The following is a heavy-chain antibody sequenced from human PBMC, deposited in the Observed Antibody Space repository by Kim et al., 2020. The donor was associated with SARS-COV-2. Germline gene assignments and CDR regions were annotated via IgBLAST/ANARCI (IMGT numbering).Heavy chain of an antibody. Sequence: ASVKVSCKGSGYTFISNAMHWVRQAPGQRLEWMGYINSANCGTKYSQKFQDRLTITSDTSARTDYMDLSSLRSEDTAVYFCARATGSGSYLIDYWGQGTLVTVSS. CDR2: INSANCGT. CDR1: GYTFISNA. D-gene: IGHD3-10*01. J-gene: IGHJ4*02. CDR3: ARATGSGSYLIDY. V-gene: IGHV1-3*01.